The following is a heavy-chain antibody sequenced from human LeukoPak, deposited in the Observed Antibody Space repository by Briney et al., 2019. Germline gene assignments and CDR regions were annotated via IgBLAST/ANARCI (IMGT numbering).Heavy chain of an antibody. CDR2: ISSSLSPI. CDR1: GFTFSSFS. Sequence: GGSLRLSCAASGFTFSSFSMNWVRQAPGKGLEWLSFISSSLSPIYYAESVKGRFTISRDNSKNTLYLQMNSLRAEDTAVYYCAKAVLVARRFAVYVWGSYRYGDYYYYMDVWGKGTTVTISS. V-gene: IGHV3-48*01. D-gene: IGHD3-16*02. CDR3: AKAVLVARRFAVYVWGSYRYGDYYYYMDV. J-gene: IGHJ6*03.